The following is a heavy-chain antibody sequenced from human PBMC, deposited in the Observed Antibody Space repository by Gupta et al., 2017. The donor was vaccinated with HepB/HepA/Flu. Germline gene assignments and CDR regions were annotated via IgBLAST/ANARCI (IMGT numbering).Heavy chain of an antibody. CDR2: ISASGST. D-gene: IGHD5-18*01. Sequence: EVQLLESGGDLVQPGGSLRLSCSASGFTFSSYAMNWARQAPGKGLEWVSAISASGSTYYTDSVKGRFTISRDNSKNTLYLQMNSLRADDTAVYYCAKDTRGYSYGYGDSWGQGTLVTVSS. J-gene: IGHJ5*01. CDR3: AKDTRGYSYGYGDS. CDR1: GFTFSSYA. V-gene: IGHV3-23*01.